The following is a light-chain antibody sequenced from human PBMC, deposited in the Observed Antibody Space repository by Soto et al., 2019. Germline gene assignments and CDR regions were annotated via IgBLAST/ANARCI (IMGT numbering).Light chain of an antibody. J-gene: IGKJ1*01. CDR1: QSISSFY. Sequence: EIVFTQSPGTLSLSPGERATLSCRASQSISSFYLAWYQQTPGQAPRLLIYDASSRAAGIPDRFSGGGSGTDFTLTISRLEPEDFGVYYCQQYGGSPRTFGQGTKVDIK. CDR3: QQYGGSPRT. CDR2: DAS. V-gene: IGKV3-20*01.